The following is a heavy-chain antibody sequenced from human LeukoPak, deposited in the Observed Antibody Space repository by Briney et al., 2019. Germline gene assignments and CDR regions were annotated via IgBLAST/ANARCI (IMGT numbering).Heavy chain of an antibody. CDR3: AKNPYEYYFDY. J-gene: IGHJ4*02. CDR1: GYTFTGYY. V-gene: IGHV1-2*02. D-gene: IGHD5-12*01. CDR2: INPNSGDT. Sequence: ASVKVSCKASGYTFTGYYTHWVRQAPGQGLEWMGWINPNSGDTNYAQKFQGRVTMTRDTSINTAYMELSRLRTDDTAVYYCAKNPYEYYFDYWGQGTLVTVSS.